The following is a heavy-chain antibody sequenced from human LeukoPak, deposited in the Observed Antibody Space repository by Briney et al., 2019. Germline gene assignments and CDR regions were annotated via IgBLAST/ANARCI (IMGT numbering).Heavy chain of an antibody. CDR3: ARGNYRRKYYYDSSGYPFDY. CDR2: INHSGST. V-gene: IGHV4-34*01. J-gene: IGHJ4*02. CDR1: GGSFSGYY. D-gene: IGHD3-22*01. Sequence: PSETLSLTCAVYGGSFSGYYWCWIRQPPGKGLEWIGEINHSGSTNYNPSLKSRVTISVDTSKNQFSLKLSSVTAADTAVYYCARGNYRRKYYYDSSGYPFDYWGQGTLVTVSS.